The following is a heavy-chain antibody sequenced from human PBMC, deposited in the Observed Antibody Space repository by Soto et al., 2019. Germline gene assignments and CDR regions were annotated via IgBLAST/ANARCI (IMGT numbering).Heavy chain of an antibody. Sequence: GGSLRLSCAASGFTFSSYGMHWVRQAPGKGLEWVAVIWYDGSNKYYADSVKGRFTISRDNSKNTLYLQMNSLRAEDTAVYYCARAKSKGIRSAIDYWGHGTLVTVSS. J-gene: IGHJ4*01. CDR1: GFTFSSYG. CDR3: ARAKSKGIRSAIDY. CDR2: IWYDGSNK. D-gene: IGHD2-15*01. V-gene: IGHV3-33*01.